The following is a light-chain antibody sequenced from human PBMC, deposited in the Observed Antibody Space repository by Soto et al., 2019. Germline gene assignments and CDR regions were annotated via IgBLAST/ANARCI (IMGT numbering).Light chain of an antibody. Sequence: QPVLTQPASVSGSPGQSIAISCTGTSSDVGSSNLLSWYQHHPGKAPKLIIYEGTRRPSGVSGRFSGSMSGNTASLTISGLQAEDEAEYYCCSFARGSTSYVFGTGTKLTVL. J-gene: IGLJ1*01. CDR3: CSFARGSTSYV. V-gene: IGLV2-23*01. CDR2: EGT. CDR1: SSDVGSSNL.